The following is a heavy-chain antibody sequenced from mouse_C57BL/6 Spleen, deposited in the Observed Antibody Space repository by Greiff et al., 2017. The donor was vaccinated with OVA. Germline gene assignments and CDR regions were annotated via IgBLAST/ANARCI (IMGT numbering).Heavy chain of an antibody. CDR2: ISSGGSYT. D-gene: IGHD3-2*02. J-gene: IGHJ2*01. CDR3: ARQTAQADY. CDR1: GFTFSSYG. V-gene: IGHV5-6*01. Sequence: EVNVVESGGDLVKPGGSLKLSCAASGFTFSSYGMSWVRQTPDKRLEWVATISSGGSYTYYPDSVKGRFTISRDNAKNTLYLQMSSLKSEDTAMYYCARQTAQADYWGQGTTLTVSS.